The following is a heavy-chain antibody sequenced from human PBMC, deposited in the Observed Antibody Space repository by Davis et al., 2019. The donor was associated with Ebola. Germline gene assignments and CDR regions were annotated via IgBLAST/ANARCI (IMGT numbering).Heavy chain of an antibody. J-gene: IGHJ4*02. V-gene: IGHV3-30-3*01. CDR3: ARGEYYYGSGRSGIDY. CDR2: ISYDGSNK. D-gene: IGHD3-10*01. CDR1: GFTFSSYA. Sequence: GESLKISCAASGFTFSSYAMHWVRQAPGKGLEWVAVISYDGSNKYYADSVKGRFTISRDNSKNTLYLQMNSLRSDDTAVYYCARGEYYYGSGRSGIDYWGQGTLVTVSS.